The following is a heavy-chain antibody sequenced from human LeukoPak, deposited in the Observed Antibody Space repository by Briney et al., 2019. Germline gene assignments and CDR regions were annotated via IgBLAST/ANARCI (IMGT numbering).Heavy chain of an antibody. CDR3: ARDLLWFGEAYFDY. CDR1: GGSISSGDYS. J-gene: IGHJ4*02. D-gene: IGHD3-10*01. CDR2: IYHSGRT. Sequence: SETLSLTCAVSGGSISSGDYSWSWIRQPPGKGLEWIGYIYHSGRTYYNPSLKSRVTISIDRSKNQFSLKLSSVTAADTAVYYCARDLLWFGEAYFDYWDQGTLVTVSS. V-gene: IGHV4-30-2*01.